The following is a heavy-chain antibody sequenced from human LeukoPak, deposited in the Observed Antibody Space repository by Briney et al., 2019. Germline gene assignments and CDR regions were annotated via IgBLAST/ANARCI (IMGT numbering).Heavy chain of an antibody. V-gene: IGHV3-33*06. D-gene: IGHD3-22*01. CDR2: IWYDGSNK. J-gene: IGHJ3*02. Sequence: GGSLRLSCAASGFTFSSYGMHWVRQAPGKGLEWVAVIWYDGSNKYYADSVEGRFTISRDNSKNTLYLQMNSLRAEDTAVYYCAKEHYDSSGYYRDAFDIWGPGTMVTVPS. CDR1: GFTFSSYG. CDR3: AKEHYDSSGYYRDAFDI.